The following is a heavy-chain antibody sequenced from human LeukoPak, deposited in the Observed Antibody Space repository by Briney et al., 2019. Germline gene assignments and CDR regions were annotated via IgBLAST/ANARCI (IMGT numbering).Heavy chain of an antibody. Sequence: GGSLRLSCAASGFTFSSYAMSWFRQAPGKGLEWVSAISGSGGSTYYADSVKGRFTISRDNSKNTLYLHMNSLRAEDTAVYYCAKDRGFHNWFDPWGQGTLVTVSS. CDR1: GFTFSSYA. V-gene: IGHV3-23*01. J-gene: IGHJ5*02. CDR3: AKDRGFHNWFDP. CDR2: ISGSGGST.